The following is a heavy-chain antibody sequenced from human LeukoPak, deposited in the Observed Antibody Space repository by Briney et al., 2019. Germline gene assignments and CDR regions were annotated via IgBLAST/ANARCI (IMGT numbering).Heavy chain of an antibody. V-gene: IGHV4-34*01. CDR2: INHGGST. CDR3: ARLRRYCSDTSCPKTLDV. Sequence: SETLSLTCAVNGGSFSAYYWNWIRQPPGKGLEWTGEINHGGSTNYNPSLKSRVTISVDTSKNQFSLKLSSVTAADTAVYYCARLRRYCSDTSCPKTLDVWGKGTTVTVSS. CDR1: GGSFSAYY. D-gene: IGHD2-2*01. J-gene: IGHJ6*04.